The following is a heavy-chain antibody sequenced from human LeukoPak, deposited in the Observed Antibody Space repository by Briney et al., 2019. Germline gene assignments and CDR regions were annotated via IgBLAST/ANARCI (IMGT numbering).Heavy chain of an antibody. CDR2: ISSISSTI. CDR3: ARGLLQQLVSY. J-gene: IGHJ4*02. V-gene: IGHV3-48*01. CDR1: GFTFSSYS. D-gene: IGHD6-13*01. Sequence: PGGSLRLSCAASGFTFSSYSMNWVRQAPGKGLEWVSYISSISSTIYYADSVKGRFTISRDNSKNTLYLQMNSLRAEDTAVYYCARGLLQQLVSYWGQGTLVTVSS.